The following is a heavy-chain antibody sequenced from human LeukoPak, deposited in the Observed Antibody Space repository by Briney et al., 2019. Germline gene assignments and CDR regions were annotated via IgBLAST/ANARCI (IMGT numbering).Heavy chain of an antibody. Sequence: PGRSLRLSCAASGFTFSSYGMHWVRQAPGKGLEWVAVISYDGSNKYYADSVKGRFTISRDNSKNTLYLQMNSLRAEDTAVYYCAREWDCSSTSCSDYYYGMDVWGQGTTVTVSS. CDR3: AREWDCSSTSCSDYYYGMDV. CDR2: ISYDGSNK. J-gene: IGHJ6*02. CDR1: GFTFSSYG. D-gene: IGHD2-2*01. V-gene: IGHV3-30*03.